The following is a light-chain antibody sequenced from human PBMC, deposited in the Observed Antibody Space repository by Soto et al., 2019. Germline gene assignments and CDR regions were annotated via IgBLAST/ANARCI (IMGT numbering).Light chain of an antibody. Sequence: QSVLTQPPSASGTPGQRVTISCSTRSSNLGDNTVNWYQHVPGTAPKLLIYSYDQRPSGVPDRFSGSKSGTSASLAISGLQSEDEADYYCEAWDASLVGYVFGTGTKSPS. CDR2: SYD. CDR1: SSNLGDNT. CDR3: EAWDASLVGYV. J-gene: IGLJ1*01. V-gene: IGLV1-44*01.